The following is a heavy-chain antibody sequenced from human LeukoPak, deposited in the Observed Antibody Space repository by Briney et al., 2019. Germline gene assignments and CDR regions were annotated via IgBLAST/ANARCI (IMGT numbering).Heavy chain of an antibody. V-gene: IGHV1-18*01. CDR2: ISPYNGNT. CDR3: TRTVLDCKNGVCYDY. Sequence: GASVKVSCKTSGYTSSNYGISWVRQAPGQGLEWMGWISPYNGNTINAQKVQGRVTVTTDTTTSTAYMELRSLRSDDTAVYYCTRTVLDCKNGVCYDYWGQGTLVTVSS. D-gene: IGHD2-8*01. J-gene: IGHJ4*02. CDR1: GYTSSNYG.